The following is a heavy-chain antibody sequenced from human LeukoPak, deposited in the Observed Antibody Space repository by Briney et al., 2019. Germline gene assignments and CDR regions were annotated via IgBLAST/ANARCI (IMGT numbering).Heavy chain of an antibody. V-gene: IGHV4-39*01. J-gene: IGHJ4*02. CDR1: GPSISGSGYY. CDR3: VKSGGYGLIDY. D-gene: IGHD6-19*01. CDR2: IYYTGST. Sequence: PSETLSLTCAVSGPSISGSGYYLGWIRQPPGKGLEWIGNIYYTGSTYYNASLQSRVTISIDMSKNQFSLRLSSVTAADTAMYYCVKSGGYGLIDYWGQGTLVTVSS.